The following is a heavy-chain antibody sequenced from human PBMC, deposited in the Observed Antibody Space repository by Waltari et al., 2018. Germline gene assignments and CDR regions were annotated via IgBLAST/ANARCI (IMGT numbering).Heavy chain of an antibody. J-gene: IGHJ3*02. D-gene: IGHD6-13*01. CDR3: ARVSPLAAGASQEAFDI. CDR2: IYYSGST. Sequence: QVQLQESGPGLVKPSETLSLTCTVSGGSISSYYWSWIRQPPGKGLEWIGYIYYSGSTNDNPSLKSRVTISVDTSKNQFSLKLSSVTAADTAVYYCARVSPLAAGASQEAFDIWGQGTMVTVSS. CDR1: GGSISSYY. V-gene: IGHV4-59*01.